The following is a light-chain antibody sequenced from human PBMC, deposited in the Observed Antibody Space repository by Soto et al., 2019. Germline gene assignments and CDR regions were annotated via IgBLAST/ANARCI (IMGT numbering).Light chain of an antibody. V-gene: IGLV2-14*03. Sequence: QSVLTQPASVSGSPGHSITISCTGISSDVGGYNYVSWYQQHPGKAPKLMIYDVSNRPSGVSKRFSGSKSGNTASLTISGLQAEDEADYYCSSYTSSSTPPYVFGTGTKVTVL. CDR1: SSDVGGYNY. J-gene: IGLJ1*01. CDR3: SSYTSSSTPPYV. CDR2: DVS.